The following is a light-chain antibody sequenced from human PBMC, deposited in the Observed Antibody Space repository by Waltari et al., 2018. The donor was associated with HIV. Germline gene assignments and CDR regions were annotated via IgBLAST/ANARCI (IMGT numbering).Light chain of an antibody. CDR2: DVS. CDR1: SSDIGGYNY. J-gene: IGLJ3*02. V-gene: IGLV2-23*02. Sequence: QSALTQPASVSGSPGQSITISCTGTSSDIGGYNYVSWYQQHPGKAPKLMIYDVSKRPSGVSKRFSGSKSVNTASLTISGLQAEDETDYYCCSYAGSRTWVFGGGTKLTVL. CDR3: CSYAGSRTWV.